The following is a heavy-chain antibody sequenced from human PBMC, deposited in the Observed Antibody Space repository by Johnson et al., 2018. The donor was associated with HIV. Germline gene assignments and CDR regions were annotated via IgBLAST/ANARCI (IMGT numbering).Heavy chain of an antibody. Sequence: QVQLVESGGGVVQPGRSLRLSCAASGFTFSSYAMHWVRQAPGKGLEWVAVISYDGSNKYYADSVKGRFTISRDNSKNALYLQMNSLRAEDTAVYYCSRDGWGLWEVEGGDAFDSWGQGTMVTVSS. CDR2: ISYDGSNK. V-gene: IGHV3-30*04. CDR1: GFTFSSYA. J-gene: IGHJ3*02. D-gene: IGHD1-26*01. CDR3: SRDGWGLWEVEGGDAFDS.